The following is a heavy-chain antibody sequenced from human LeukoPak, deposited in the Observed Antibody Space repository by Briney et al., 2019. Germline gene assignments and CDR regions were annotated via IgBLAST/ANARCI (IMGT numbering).Heavy chain of an antibody. V-gene: IGHV4-39*01. D-gene: IGHD2-2*01. CDR3: ARLGQYHSYY. J-gene: IGHJ4*02. CDR1: GDSISGSSYP. CDR2: IYYSGNT. Sequence: SETLSLTCTVSGDSISGSSYPWGWIRQPPGKVLEWIGSIYYSGNTYYNPSLKSRVPISVNTSKNQFSLKLSSVTAADTAVYYCARLGQYHSYYWGQGTLVTVSS.